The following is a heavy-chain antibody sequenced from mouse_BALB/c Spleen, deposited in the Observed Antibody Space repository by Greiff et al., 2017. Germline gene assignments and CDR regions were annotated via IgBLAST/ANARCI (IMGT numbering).Heavy chain of an antibody. J-gene: IGHJ4*01. Sequence: VQLQQSGAELVRPGASVTLSCKASGYTFTDYEMHWVKQTPVHGLEWIGAIDPETGGTAYNQKFKGKATLTADKSSSTAYMELRSLTSEDSAVYYCTRRNYYGSSLYAMDYWGQGTSVTVSS. D-gene: IGHD1-1*01. CDR2: IDPETGGT. CDR3: TRRNYYGSSLYAMDY. CDR1: GYTFTDYE. V-gene: IGHV1-15*01.